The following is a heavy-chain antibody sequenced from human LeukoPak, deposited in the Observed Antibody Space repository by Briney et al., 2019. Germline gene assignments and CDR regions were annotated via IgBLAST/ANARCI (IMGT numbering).Heavy chain of an antibody. CDR3: ARGKWLARNWRGYYFDY. CDR1: GGSISSYY. V-gene: IGHV4-59*01. J-gene: IGHJ4*02. D-gene: IGHD6-19*01. CDR2: IYYSGST. Sequence: MPSETLSLTCTVSGGSISSYYWSWIRQPPGKGLEWIGYIYYSGSTNYDPSLKSRVTISVDTSKNQFSLKLSSVTAADTAVYYCARGKWLARNWRGYYFDYWGQGTLVTVSS.